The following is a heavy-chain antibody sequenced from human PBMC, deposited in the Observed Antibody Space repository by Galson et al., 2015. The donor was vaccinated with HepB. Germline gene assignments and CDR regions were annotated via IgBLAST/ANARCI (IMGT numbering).Heavy chain of an antibody. V-gene: IGHV1-3*01. Sequence: CKGSGYTFAKYALHWVRQAPGQRLQWMGWINAGTGNTKYSQKFQGRAIITRDTSATTVYLDLSSLTSEDTAVYFCARTASWAVDFWGQGTLVTVSS. CDR1: GYTFAKYA. D-gene: IGHD2-2*01. J-gene: IGHJ4*02. CDR2: INAGTGNT. CDR3: ARTASWAVDF.